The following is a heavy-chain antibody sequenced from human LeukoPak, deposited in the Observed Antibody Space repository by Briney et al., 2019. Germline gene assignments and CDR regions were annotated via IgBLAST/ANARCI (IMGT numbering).Heavy chain of an antibody. CDR3: ARDRGPDYGDYVVISDYFALDV. Sequence: PSQTLSLTCTVSGGSISSAGSYWSWIRLHPGKGLEWIGCINYSGSTYYNPSLKTRVTISLDTSTNQFSLNLSSVTPADTAVYYCARDRGPDYGDYVVISDYFALDVWGQGTTVTVSS. D-gene: IGHD4-17*01. CDR1: GGSISSAGSY. CDR2: INYSGST. J-gene: IGHJ6*02. V-gene: IGHV4-31*03.